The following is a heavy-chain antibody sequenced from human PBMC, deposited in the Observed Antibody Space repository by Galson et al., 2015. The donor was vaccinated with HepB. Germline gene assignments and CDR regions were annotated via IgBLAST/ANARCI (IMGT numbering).Heavy chain of an antibody. CDR1: GGTFSSYA. D-gene: IGHD3-22*01. V-gene: IGHV1-69*13. Sequence: SVKVSCKASGGTFSSYAISWVRQAPGQGLEWMGGIIPIFGAANYAQKFQGRVTITADESTSTAYMELSSLRSEDTAVYYCASTLDYYYDTPQLLFYFDYWGQGTLVTVSS. CDR2: IIPIFGAA. J-gene: IGHJ4*02. CDR3: ASTLDYYYDTPQLLFYFDY.